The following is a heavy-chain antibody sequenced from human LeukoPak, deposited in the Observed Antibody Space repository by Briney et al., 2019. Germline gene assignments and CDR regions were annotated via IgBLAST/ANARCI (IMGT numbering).Heavy chain of an antibody. CDR1: HGSIHNYY. Sequence: AETLSLTRTVSHGSIHNYYWSWIRQPPGKGLEWIGYIYYSGRTNYNPSLKSRVTISLDTSKNQLFLKLSSVTAADTAVYFCARRGYFDGSGLDHWGHGTMVTVSS. J-gene: IGHJ4*01. CDR3: ARRGYFDGSGLDH. D-gene: IGHD3-22*01. CDR2: IYYSGRT. V-gene: IGHV4-59*01.